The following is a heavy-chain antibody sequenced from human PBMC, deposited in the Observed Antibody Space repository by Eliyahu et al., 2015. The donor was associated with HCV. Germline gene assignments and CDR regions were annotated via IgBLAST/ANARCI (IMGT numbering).Heavy chain of an antibody. J-gene: IGHJ4*02. V-gene: IGHV2-5*02. CDR1: GFSLSTRGVG. Sequence: QITLKESGPTLVKPTQTLTLTCTFSGFSLSTRGVGVAWIRQPPGKALEWLALIYWDDDKRYSPSLKSRLTIMKDTSKNQVVLIMTNMDPVDTATYYCAHSHRGDSGSYYDGSGYKAWGQGTLVTVSS. CDR3: AHSHRGDSGSYYDGSGYKA. CDR2: IYWDDDK. D-gene: IGHD3-22*01.